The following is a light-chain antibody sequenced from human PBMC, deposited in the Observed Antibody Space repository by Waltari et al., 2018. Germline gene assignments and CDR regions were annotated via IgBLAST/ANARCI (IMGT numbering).Light chain of an antibody. CDR1: NSDVGAYNY. CDR2: EVT. Sequence: QSVLTQPPSATGSPGPSVTISCTGTNSDVGAYNYVSWYQQHPGKVPKLLIYEVTKRPSGVPDRSAGSTSGKTASLTVSGLQADDEADCYCSSYAHNNHFVFGTGTKVTVL. J-gene: IGLJ1*01. CDR3: SSYAHNNHFV. V-gene: IGLV2-8*01.